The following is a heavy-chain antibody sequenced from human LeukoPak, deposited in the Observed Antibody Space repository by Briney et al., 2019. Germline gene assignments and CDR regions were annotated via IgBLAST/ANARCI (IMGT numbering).Heavy chain of an antibody. D-gene: IGHD1-14*01. J-gene: IGHJ4*02. V-gene: IGHV3-30*04. Sequence: GGSLRLSCAASGFTFSSYAMHWVRQAPGKGLEWVAVISYDGSNKYYADSVKGRFTISRDNSKNTLYLQMNSLRAEDTAVYYCARATSGFEFGNLLGFRGQGTLVTVS. CDR1: GFTFSSYA. CDR3: ARATSGFEFGNLLGF. CDR2: ISYDGSNK.